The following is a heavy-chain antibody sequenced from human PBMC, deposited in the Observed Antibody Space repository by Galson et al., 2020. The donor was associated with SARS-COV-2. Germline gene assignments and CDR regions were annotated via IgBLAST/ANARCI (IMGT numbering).Heavy chain of an antibody. J-gene: IGHJ5*02. Sequence: ETSEPLCLTCTVSGGSISSSSYYWGWIRQPPGKGLDWLGSIYYSGSTYYNPSLKSRVTISVDTSKNQFSLKLSTVTAADTAVYYCARHVGTDIVLMVYATKNWFDPWGKGTLVPVSS. V-gene: IGHV4-39*01. CDR1: GGSISSSSYY. CDR3: ARHVGTDIVLMVYATKNWFDP. D-gene: IGHD2-8*01. CDR2: IYYSGST.